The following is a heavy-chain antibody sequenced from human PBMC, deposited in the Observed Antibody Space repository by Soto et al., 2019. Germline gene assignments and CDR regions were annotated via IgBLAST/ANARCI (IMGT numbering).Heavy chain of an antibody. D-gene: IGHD3-10*01. V-gene: IGHV4-38-2*01. CDR2: SYHSGST. Sequence: XETLSLTCAVAGYSISSGYYWGWIRQPPVKGLEWIGSSYHSGSTYYNPSLKSRVTISVDTSKNQFSLKLSSVTAADTAVYYCARVRSGAYYYYYGMDVWGQGTTVTVSS. CDR3: ARVRSGAYYYYYGMDV. J-gene: IGHJ6*02. CDR1: GYSISSGYY.